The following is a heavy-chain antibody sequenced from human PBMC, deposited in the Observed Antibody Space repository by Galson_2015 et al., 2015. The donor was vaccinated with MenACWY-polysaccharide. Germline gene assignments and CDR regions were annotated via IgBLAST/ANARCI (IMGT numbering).Heavy chain of an antibody. D-gene: IGHD6-6*01. CDR1: GFTFSSYW. V-gene: IGHV3-74*01. CDR2: INSDGSST. Sequence: SLRLSCAASGFTFSSYWMHWVRQAPGKGLVWVSHINSDGSSTSYADSVKGRFTNSRDNAKNTLYLQMNSLRAEDTAVYYCAKYSSSSHAVDHWGQGTLVTVSP. CDR3: AKYSSSSHAVDH. J-gene: IGHJ4*02.